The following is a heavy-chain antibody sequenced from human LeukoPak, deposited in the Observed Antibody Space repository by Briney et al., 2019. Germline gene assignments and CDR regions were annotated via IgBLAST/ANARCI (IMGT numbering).Heavy chain of an antibody. CDR3: ASGGGGIAARSPFDY. J-gene: IGHJ4*02. CDR2: IYTSGST. V-gene: IGHV4-61*02. CDR1: GGSISSGSYY. Sequence: SETLSLTCTVSGGSISSGSYYWSWIRQPAGKGLEWIGRIYTSGSTNYNPSLKSRVTISVDTSKNQFSLKLSSVTAADTAVYYCASGGGGIAARSPFDYWGQGTLVTVSS. D-gene: IGHD6-6*01.